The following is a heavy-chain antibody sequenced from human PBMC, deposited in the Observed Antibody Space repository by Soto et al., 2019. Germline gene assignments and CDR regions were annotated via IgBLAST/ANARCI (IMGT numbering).Heavy chain of an antibody. J-gene: IGHJ6*02. CDR3: ATIAAADPYYYGMDV. Sequence: SETLSLTCTVSGGSVSSGSYYWSWIRQPPGKGLEWIGYIYYSGSTNYNPSLKSRVTISVDTSKNQFSLKLSSVTAADTAVYYCATIAAADPYYYGMDVWGQGTTVTVSS. V-gene: IGHV4-61*01. D-gene: IGHD6-13*01. CDR2: IYYSGST. CDR1: GGSVSSGSYY.